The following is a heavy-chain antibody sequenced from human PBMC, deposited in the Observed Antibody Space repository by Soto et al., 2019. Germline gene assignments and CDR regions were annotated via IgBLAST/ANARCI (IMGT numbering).Heavy chain of an antibody. Sequence: QVQLVQSGAEVKKPGASVKVSCKASGYTFTSYGISWVRQAPGQGLEWMGWISAYNGNTNYAQKLQGRVTMTTDTSTSTAYMELRSLRSDDTAVYYCARDLYYDSSGYQGIRVFDAFDIWGQGTMVTVSS. CDR2: ISAYNGNT. D-gene: IGHD3-22*01. J-gene: IGHJ3*02. CDR3: ARDLYYDSSGYQGIRVFDAFDI. CDR1: GYTFTSYG. V-gene: IGHV1-18*01.